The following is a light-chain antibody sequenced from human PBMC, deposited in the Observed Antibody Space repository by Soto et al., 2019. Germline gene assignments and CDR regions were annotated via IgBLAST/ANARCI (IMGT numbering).Light chain of an antibody. Sequence: EIVMTQSPATLSVPPGERATLSCRSSQNISCTLAWYHQTPGLAPRLLVCDASKRSTVIPASFIARVSWTEFTLTTSSLQPEDFAVCYCRHYNSWTLSFGGGTTV. CDR3: RHYNSWTLS. CDR1: QNISCT. J-gene: IGKJ4*01. CDR2: DAS. V-gene: IGKV3D-15*01.